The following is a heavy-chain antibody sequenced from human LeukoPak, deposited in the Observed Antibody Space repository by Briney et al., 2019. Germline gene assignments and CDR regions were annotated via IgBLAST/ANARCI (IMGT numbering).Heavy chain of an antibody. J-gene: IGHJ4*02. CDR3: AKFLPTHIVVANYYFDY. V-gene: IGHV3-23*01. CDR2: MSGSGGST. Sequence: QSGGSLRLSCAASGFTFSSYAMSWVRQAPGKGLEWVSAMSGSGGSTYYADSVKGRFTISRDNSKNTLYLQMNSLRAEDTAVYYCAKFLPTHIVVANYYFDYWGQGTLVTVSS. CDR1: GFTFSSYA. D-gene: IGHD2-21*01.